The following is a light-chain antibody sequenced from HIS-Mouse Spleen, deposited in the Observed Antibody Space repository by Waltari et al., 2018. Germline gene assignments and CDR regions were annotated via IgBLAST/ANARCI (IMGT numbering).Light chain of an antibody. CDR1: QSISSW. J-gene: IGKJ1*01. CDR2: KAS. V-gene: IGKV1-5*03. Sequence: DMQMTQSPSNLSASVGDRVTITCRASQSISSWLAWYQQKPGKAPKLLIYKASSLESGVPSRFSGSGSGTEFTLTISSLQPDDFATYYCQQYNSYSRTFGQGTKVEIK. CDR3: QQYNSYSRT.